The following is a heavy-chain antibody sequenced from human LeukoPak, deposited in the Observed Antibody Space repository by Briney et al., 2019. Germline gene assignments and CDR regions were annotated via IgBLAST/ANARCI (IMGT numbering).Heavy chain of an antibody. V-gene: IGHV3-23*01. CDR2: ICGSGGTT. CDR3: ARVDGGRYYYYGMDV. CDR1: GFSFSSYA. J-gene: IGHJ6*02. Sequence: PGGSLRLSCAASGFSFSSYAMSWVRQAPGMGLQWVSSICGSGGTTYYSDSVKGRFTISRDDSENSLYLQMNSLRAEDTAVYYCARVDGGRYYYYGMDVWGQGTTVTVSS. D-gene: IGHD2-15*01.